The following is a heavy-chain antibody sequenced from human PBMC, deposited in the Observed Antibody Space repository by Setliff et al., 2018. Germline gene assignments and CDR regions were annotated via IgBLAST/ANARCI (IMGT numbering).Heavy chain of an antibody. CDR3: ARGYSSSSSDAFDI. CDR2: IYSGGST. V-gene: IGHV3-53*04. Sequence: GGSLRLSCAASGFTVSSNYMSWVRQAPGKGLEWVSVIYSGGSTYYADSVKGRFTISRHNSKNTLYLQMNSLRAEDTAVYYCARGYSSSSSDAFDIWGQGTMVTVSS. J-gene: IGHJ3*02. CDR1: GFTVSSNY. D-gene: IGHD6-6*01.